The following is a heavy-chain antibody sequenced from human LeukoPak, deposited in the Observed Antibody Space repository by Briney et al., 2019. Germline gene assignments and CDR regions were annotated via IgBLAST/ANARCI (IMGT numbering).Heavy chain of an antibody. D-gene: IGHD3-10*01. CDR3: AKDRVQGSWYFDL. Sequence: GGSLRLSCAASGFTFSSYAMSWVRQAPGKGLEWVSTVSDSGGSTYYADSVKGRFTVSRDNSKNTLYLHMNSLGADDTAVYYCAKDRVQGSWYFDLWGRGTLVTVSS. J-gene: IGHJ2*01. V-gene: IGHV3-23*01. CDR1: GFTFSSYA. CDR2: VSDSGGST.